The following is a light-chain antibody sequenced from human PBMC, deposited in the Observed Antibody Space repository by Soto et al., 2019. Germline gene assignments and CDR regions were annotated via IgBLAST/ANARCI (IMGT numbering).Light chain of an antibody. V-gene: IGKV2-28*01. Sequence: EIVMTQSPLSLPVTPGEPASISCKSSQSLLHSDGFNYFDWYLQKPGQSPQLLIYLGSNRASGVPDRFSGSEAGTDFTLKISRVEADDVGVFCGIQTLQSPLTFGGGTKVAI. CDR3: IQTLQSPLT. J-gene: IGKJ4*01. CDR2: LGS. CDR1: QSLLHSDGFNY.